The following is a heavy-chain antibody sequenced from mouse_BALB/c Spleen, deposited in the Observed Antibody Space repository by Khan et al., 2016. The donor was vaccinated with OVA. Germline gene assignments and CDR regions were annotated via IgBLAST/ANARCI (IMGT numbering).Heavy chain of an antibody. CDR1: GYSFSRSW. D-gene: IGHD1-2*01. CDR2: SYPGNGDS. V-gene: IGHV1-80*01. Sequence: QVQLQQSGAELVRPGSSVKISCKASGYSFSRSWMNWVKQRPGQGLEWIGQSYPGNGDSNYNEKFKGKATLTADKSSSTAYLQLNSLTSEDSAVYFCARWGCDGFTYWGHGTLVTVSA. J-gene: IGHJ3*01. CDR3: ARWGCDGFTY.